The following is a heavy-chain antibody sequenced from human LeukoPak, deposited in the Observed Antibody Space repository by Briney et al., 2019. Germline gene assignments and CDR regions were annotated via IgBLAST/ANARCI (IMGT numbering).Heavy chain of an antibody. J-gene: IGHJ4*02. CDR1: GASISSYY. Sequence: SETLSLTCTVSGASISSYYWSWIRQPPGKGLEWIGYIYYSGSTNYNPSLKSRVTISVDTSKNQFSLKLSSVTAADTAVYYCARDGGSGCFDSWGQGTLVTVSS. D-gene: IGHD3-22*01. CDR3: ARDGGSGCFDS. V-gene: IGHV4-59*01. CDR2: IYYSGST.